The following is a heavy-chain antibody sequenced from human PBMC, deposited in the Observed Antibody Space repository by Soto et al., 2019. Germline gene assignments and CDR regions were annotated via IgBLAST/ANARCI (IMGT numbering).Heavy chain of an antibody. Sequence: GGSLRLSCAASGFTFSSYGMHWVRQAPGKGLKWVAVISYDGSNKYYADSVKGRFTISRDNSKNTLYLQMNSLRAEDTAVYYCAKDVAAAGTTDYWGQGT. V-gene: IGHV3-30*18. CDR3: AKDVAAAGTTDY. J-gene: IGHJ4*02. CDR1: GFTFSSYG. CDR2: ISYDGSNK. D-gene: IGHD6-13*01.